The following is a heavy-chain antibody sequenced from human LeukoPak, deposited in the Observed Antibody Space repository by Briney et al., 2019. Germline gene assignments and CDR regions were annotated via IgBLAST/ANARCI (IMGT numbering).Heavy chain of an antibody. J-gene: IGHJ6*02. D-gene: IGHD3-9*01. CDR2: IYSGGST. CDR1: GFTVSSNY. CDR3: AREGLTSAMDV. V-gene: IGHV3-53*01. Sequence: GGTLRLSCAASGFTVSSNYMSWVRQALGKGLEWVSVIYSGGSTYYADSVKGRFTISRDNSKNTLYLQMNSLRAGDTAVYYCAREGLTSAMDVWGQGTTVTVSS.